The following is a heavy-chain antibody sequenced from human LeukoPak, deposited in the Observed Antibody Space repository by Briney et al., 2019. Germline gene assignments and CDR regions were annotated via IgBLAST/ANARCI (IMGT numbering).Heavy chain of an antibody. V-gene: IGHV5-51*01. D-gene: IGHD3-16*01. CDR1: GYRFTSYW. J-gene: IGHJ4*02. Sequence: GESLQISCKGSGYRFTSYWIGWVRPLPGKGLEWMGIIYPGDSDTRYSPSFQGQVTISADNSISTAYLQWSSLEASDTAMYYCARRGAGLDYWGQGTLVTVSS. CDR2: IYPGDSDT. CDR3: ARRGAGLDY.